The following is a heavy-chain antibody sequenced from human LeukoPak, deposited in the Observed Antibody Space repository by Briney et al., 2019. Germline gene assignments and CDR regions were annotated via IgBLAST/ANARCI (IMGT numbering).Heavy chain of an antibody. D-gene: IGHD2-15*01. CDR3: ARPIKFDCSGGSCYGVPADAFDI. CDR1: GGSISSSSYS. Sequence: SETLSLTCTVSGGSISSSSYSWGWIRQPPGKGLEWIGSIYYSGSTYYNPSLKSRVTISGVTSKNKLSLKLSSVTAADTAVYYCARPIKFDCSGGSCYGVPADAFDIWGQGTMVTVSS. CDR2: IYYSGST. V-gene: IGHV4-39*01. J-gene: IGHJ3*02.